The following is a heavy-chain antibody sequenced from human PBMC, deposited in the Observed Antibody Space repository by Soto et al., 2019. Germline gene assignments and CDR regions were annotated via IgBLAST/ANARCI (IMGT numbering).Heavy chain of an antibody. CDR1: GGTFSSYA. CDR3: ARDPSSSIAARPDRGHY. J-gene: IGHJ4*02. D-gene: IGHD6-6*01. Sequence: QVQLVQSGAEVKKPGSSVKVSCKASGGTFSSYAISWVRQAPGQGLEWMGGIIPIFGTANYAQKFQGRVTITADESTSTSYMELSRLRSEDTAVYYCARDPSSSIAARPDRGHYWGQGTLVTVSS. V-gene: IGHV1-69*01. CDR2: IIPIFGTA.